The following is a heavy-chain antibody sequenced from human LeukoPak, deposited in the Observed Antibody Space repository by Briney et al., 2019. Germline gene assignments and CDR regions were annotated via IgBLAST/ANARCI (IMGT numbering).Heavy chain of an antibody. CDR3: ARPSKDYYDSSGYYWFDY. V-gene: IGHV1-69*06. J-gene: IGHJ4*02. Sequence: SVKVSCKASGGTFSSYAISWVRQAPGQGLEWMGGIIPIFGTANYAQKFQGRVTITADKSTSTAYMELSSLRSEDTAVYYCARPSKDYYDSSGYYWFDYWGQGTLVTVPS. CDR1: GGTFSSYA. CDR2: IIPIFGTA. D-gene: IGHD3-22*01.